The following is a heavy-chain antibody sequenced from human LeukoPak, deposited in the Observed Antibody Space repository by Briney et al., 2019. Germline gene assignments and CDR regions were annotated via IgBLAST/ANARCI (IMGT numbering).Heavy chain of an antibody. CDR3: ATGVAQYSSIAVGWFDP. V-gene: IGHV1-24*01. CDR2: FDPEDGET. CDR1: GYTLTELS. J-gene: IGHJ5*02. D-gene: IGHD6-19*01. Sequence: ASVKVSCKVSGYTLTELSMHWVRQAPGKGLEWMGGFDPEDGETIYAQKFQGRVTMTEDTSTDTAYMELSSLRSEDTAVYYCATGVAQYSSIAVGWFDPWGQGTLVTVSS.